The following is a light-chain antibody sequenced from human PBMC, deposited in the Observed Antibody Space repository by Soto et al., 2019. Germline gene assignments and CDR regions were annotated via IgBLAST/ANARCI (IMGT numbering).Light chain of an antibody. Sequence: QPVLTQPPSVSGAPGQRVTISCTGSSSNIGAGYDVHWYQQLPGTAPKLLIYGNSNRPSGVPDRFSGSKSGTSASLAIPGLQAEDEADYYCKSYDSSLSGWVFGTGTKVTVL. V-gene: IGLV1-40*01. J-gene: IGLJ1*01. CDR1: SSNIGAGYD. CDR2: GNS. CDR3: KSYDSSLSGWV.